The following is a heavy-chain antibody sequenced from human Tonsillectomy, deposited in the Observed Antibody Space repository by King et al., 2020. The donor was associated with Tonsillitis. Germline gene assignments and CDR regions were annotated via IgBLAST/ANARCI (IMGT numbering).Heavy chain of an antibody. J-gene: IGHJ5*01. V-gene: IGHV4-4*02. CDR1: GGSISNNNW. D-gene: IGHD6-19*01. Sequence: VQLQESGPGLVKPSGTLSLTCAVSGGSISNNNWWSWVRQSPGKGLEWIGEIYHSGTTNYNPSLGGRVTISVDKSKHQFSLNLDSVTAAVTDGAYCVRDRGVAGNWLDSWGQGTLVTVSS. CDR2: IYHSGTT. CDR3: VRDRGVAGNWLDS.